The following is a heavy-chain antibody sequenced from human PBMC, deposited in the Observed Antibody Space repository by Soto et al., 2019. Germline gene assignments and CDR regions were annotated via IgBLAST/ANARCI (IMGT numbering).Heavy chain of an antibody. CDR2: INPNSGGT. J-gene: IGHJ4*02. CDR3: ARGGYCSGGSCYSSPTDY. Sequence: QVQLVQSGAEVKKPGASVKVSCKASGYTFTGYYMHWVRQAPGQGLEWMGWINPNSGGTNYAQKFQGWVTMTRDTSISTAYMELSRLRSDDTAVYYCARGGYCSGGSCYSSPTDYWGQGTLVTVSS. D-gene: IGHD2-15*01. V-gene: IGHV1-2*04. CDR1: GYTFTGYY.